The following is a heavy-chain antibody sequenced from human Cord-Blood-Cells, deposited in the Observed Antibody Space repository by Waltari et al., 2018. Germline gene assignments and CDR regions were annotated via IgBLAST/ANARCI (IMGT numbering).Heavy chain of an antibody. V-gene: IGHV1-69*01. CDR1: GGTFRSYA. Sequence: VQPVQSGDEVKKPRSSVEVSCKPFGGTFRSYALRRVRQAPGPGLEWMGVIIPSIGTANYAQKFQGRVTITADESTSTAYMGLSSLRSEDTAVYYCAGGQTGDFDWGQGTLVTVSS. D-gene: IGHD7-27*01. J-gene: IGHJ4*02. CDR3: AGGQTGDFD. CDR2: IIPSIGTA.